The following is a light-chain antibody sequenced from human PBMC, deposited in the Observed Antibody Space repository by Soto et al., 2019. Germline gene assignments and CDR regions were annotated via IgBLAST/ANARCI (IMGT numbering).Light chain of an antibody. Sequence: QSVLTQPASVSGSPGQSITISCTGPSSDVGGFNYVSWYQQHPGKAPKLMIYDVTNRPSGVSYRFSGSKSGNTASLTISGLQAEDEADYYCNSYTSSSTYVFGTGTKVTVL. CDR1: SSDVGGFNY. CDR3: NSYTSSSTYV. CDR2: DVT. V-gene: IGLV2-14*03. J-gene: IGLJ1*01.